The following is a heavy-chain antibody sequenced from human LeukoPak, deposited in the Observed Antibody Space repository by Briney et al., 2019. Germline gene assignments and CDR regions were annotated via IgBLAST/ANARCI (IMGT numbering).Heavy chain of an antibody. Sequence: GGSLRLSCAASGFTLSSYWMSWVRQAPGKGLGWVANIKEDGSEKYYVDSVKGRFTISRDNAKNSLYLHMNSLTAEDTAVYYCARDWVAGVPFDAFDIWGQGTMVSVSS. CDR3: ARDWVAGVPFDAFDI. V-gene: IGHV3-7*03. J-gene: IGHJ3*02. CDR2: IKEDGSEK. CDR1: GFTLSSYW. D-gene: IGHD3-10*01.